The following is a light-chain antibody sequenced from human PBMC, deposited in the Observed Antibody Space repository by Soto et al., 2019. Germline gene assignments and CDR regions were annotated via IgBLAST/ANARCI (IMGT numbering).Light chain of an antibody. CDR2: SDD. CDR3: AAWDDNLDGWV. Sequence: QAVVTQPPSASGTPGQRVTISCSGSSSNIGENTVTWYQQLPGTAPKVLIYSDDQRPSGVPDRFSASKSGTSASLAISGLQSEDAADYYCAAWDDNLDGWVFGGGTKLTVL. J-gene: IGLJ3*02. V-gene: IGLV1-44*01. CDR1: SSNIGENT.